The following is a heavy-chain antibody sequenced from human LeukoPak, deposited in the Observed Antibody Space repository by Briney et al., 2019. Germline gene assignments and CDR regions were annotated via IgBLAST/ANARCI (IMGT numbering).Heavy chain of an antibody. J-gene: IGHJ3*01. V-gene: IGHV4-4*07. CDR1: DGSINTYY. Sequence: PSETLSLTCTVSDGSINTYYWSWIRLPAGKGLQWIGRIYTRGSTNYNPSPKSRVTMSVDTSRSQFSLKLTSVTAADTAVYFCARGHQGSTPHDAFDVWGQGTMVTVSS. CDR3: ARGHQGSTPHDAFDV. CDR2: IYTRGST. D-gene: IGHD5/OR15-5a*01.